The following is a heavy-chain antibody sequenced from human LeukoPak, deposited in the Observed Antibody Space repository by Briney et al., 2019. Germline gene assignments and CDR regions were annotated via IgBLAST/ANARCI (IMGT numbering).Heavy chain of an antibody. CDR1: GYSFSSYW. V-gene: IGHV5-51*01. CDR3: ARRYCSSTNCYIYFDY. CDR2: IYPGDSDT. J-gene: IGHJ4*02. D-gene: IGHD2-2*02. Sequence: GESLKISCKGSGYSFSSYWIGWVRQMPGKGLEWMGIIYPGDSDTRYSPSFQGQVTISADKSISTAYLQWSSLKASDTAMYYCARRYCSSTNCYIYFDYWGQGTLVTVSS.